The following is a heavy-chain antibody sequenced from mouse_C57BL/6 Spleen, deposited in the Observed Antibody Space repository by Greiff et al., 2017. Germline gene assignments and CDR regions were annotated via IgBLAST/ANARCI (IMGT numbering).Heavy chain of an antibody. CDR3: ARDPIITTVVARYFDV. J-gene: IGHJ1*03. CDR1: GYTFTSYW. CDR2: IHPNSGST. V-gene: IGHV1-64*01. Sequence: QVQLQQPGAELVKPGASVKLSCKASGYTFTSYWMHWVKQRPGQGLEWIGMIHPNSGSTNYNEKFKSKATLTVDKSSSTAYMQLSSLTSEDSAVYYCARDPIITTVVARYFDVWGTGTTVTVSS. D-gene: IGHD1-1*01.